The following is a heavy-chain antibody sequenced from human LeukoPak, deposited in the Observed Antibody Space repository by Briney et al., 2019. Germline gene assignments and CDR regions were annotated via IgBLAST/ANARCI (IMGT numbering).Heavy chain of an antibody. V-gene: IGHV1-69*01. CDR2: IIPIFGTA. J-gene: IGHJ3*02. CDR1: GGTFSSFA. D-gene: IGHD3-10*01. Sequence: SVKVSCKASGGTFSSFAISWVRQAPGQGLEWMGGIIPIFGTANYAQKFQGRVTITADESTSTAYMELSSLRSEDTAVYYCARVAEFAFDIWGQGTMVTVSS. CDR3: ARVAEFAFDI.